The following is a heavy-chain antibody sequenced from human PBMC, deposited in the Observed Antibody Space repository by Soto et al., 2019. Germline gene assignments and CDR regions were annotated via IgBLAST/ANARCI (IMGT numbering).Heavy chain of an antibody. CDR2: ICYDGSNK. CDR1: SYG. CDR3: PRVGALYHLLPYFDF. Sequence: SYGGHRVRKKKGKGLEWVAVICYDGSNKYYADSVKGRFTISRDNSKNTLYLQMNSLRAEYTAVFFFPRVGALYHLLPYFDFLGQRTSVPVSS. D-gene: IGHD2-2*01. J-gene: IGHJ4*02. V-gene: IGHV3-33*01.